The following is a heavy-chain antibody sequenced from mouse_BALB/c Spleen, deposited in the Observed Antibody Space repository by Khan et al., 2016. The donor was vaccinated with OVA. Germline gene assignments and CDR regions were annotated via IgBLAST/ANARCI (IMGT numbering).Heavy chain of an antibody. Sequence: EVQLQESGPGLVKPSQSLSLTCTVTGYSITSDYAWNWIRQFPGNKLEWMGYISYSGSTSYNPSLKSRFSITRDTSKNQFFLQLNSVTTEDTATXYCARSIFSIHYYGRYFDYWGQGTTLTVSS. D-gene: IGHD1-2*01. CDR2: ISYSGST. CDR1: GYSITSDYA. V-gene: IGHV3-2*02. CDR3: ARSIFSIHYYGRYFDY. J-gene: IGHJ2*01.